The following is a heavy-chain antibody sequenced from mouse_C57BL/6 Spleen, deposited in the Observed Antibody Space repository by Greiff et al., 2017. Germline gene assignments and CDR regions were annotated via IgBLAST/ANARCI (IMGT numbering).Heavy chain of an antibody. J-gene: IGHJ4*01. V-gene: IGHV5-12*01. CDR1: GFTFSDYY. Sequence: DVKLVESGGGLVQPGGSLKLSCAASGFTFSDYYMYWVRQTPEKRLEWVAYISNGGGSTYYPDTVKGRFTISRDNAKNTLYLQMSRLKSEDTAMYYCARHPYGSSPYAMDYWGQGTSVTVSS. CDR3: ARHPYGSSPYAMDY. D-gene: IGHD1-1*01. CDR2: ISNGGGST.